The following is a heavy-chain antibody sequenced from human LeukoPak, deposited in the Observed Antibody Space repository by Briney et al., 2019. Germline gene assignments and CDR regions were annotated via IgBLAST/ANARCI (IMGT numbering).Heavy chain of an antibody. CDR1: GFTFSSYS. V-gene: IGHV3-21*01. CDR2: ISSSSSYI. D-gene: IGHD1-26*01. CDR3: ARGRGYHSGSYYVDRCYFDY. J-gene: IGHJ4*02. Sequence: GGSLRLSCAASGFTFSSYSMNWVRQAPGKGLEWVSSISSSSSYIYYADSVKGRFTISRDNAKNSLYLQMNSLRAEDTAVYYCARGRGYHSGSYYVDRCYFDYWGQGTLVTVSS.